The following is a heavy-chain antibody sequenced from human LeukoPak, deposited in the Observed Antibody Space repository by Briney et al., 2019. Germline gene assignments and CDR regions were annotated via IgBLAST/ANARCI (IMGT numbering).Heavy chain of an antibody. J-gene: IGHJ4*02. CDR1: GFTVSTNY. D-gene: IGHD1-26*01. CDR2: IYSGGST. V-gene: IGHV3-66*01. CDR3: ARGSGSYYWFDY. Sequence: GGSLRLSCAASGFTVSTNYMSWVRQAPGKGLGWVSVIYSGGSTYYADSVKGRFTISRDISKNTLYLQMNSLRAEDTAVYYCARGSGSYYWFDYWGQGTLVTVSS.